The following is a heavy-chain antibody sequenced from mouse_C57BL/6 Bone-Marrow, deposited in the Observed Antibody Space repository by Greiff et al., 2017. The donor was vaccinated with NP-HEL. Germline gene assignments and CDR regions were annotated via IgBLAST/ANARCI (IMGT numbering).Heavy chain of an antibody. D-gene: IGHD1-1*01. CDR1: GYTFTSYG. CDR2: IYPRSGNT. V-gene: IGHV1-81*01. J-gene: IGHJ1*03. Sequence: VQLQESGAELARPGASVKLYCKASGYTFTSYGISWVKQRTGQGLEWIGEIYPRSGNTYYNEKFKGKATLTADKSSSTAYMELRSLTSEDSAVYFCARNLFITTVVGYFDVWGTGTTVTVSS. CDR3: ARNLFITTVVGYFDV.